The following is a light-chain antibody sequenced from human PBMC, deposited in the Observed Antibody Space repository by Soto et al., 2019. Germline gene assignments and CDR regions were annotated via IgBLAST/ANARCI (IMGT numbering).Light chain of an antibody. V-gene: IGLV2-14*03. J-gene: IGLJ2*01. CDR2: DVI. CDR1: SSDVGGYNY. Sequence: QSALTQPASVSGSPGQSITISCTGTSSDVGGYNYVSWYQQHPGKAPKLMIYDVINRPSGVSNRFSGSKSGNSASLTISGLQAEDGADYYCSSYTSSSTYVVFGGGTKVTVL. CDR3: SSYTSSSTYVV.